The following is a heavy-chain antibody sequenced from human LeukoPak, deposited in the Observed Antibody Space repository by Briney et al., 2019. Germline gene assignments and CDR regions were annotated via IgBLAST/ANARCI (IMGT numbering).Heavy chain of an antibody. Sequence: SETLSLTCTVSGDSISPYYWSWIRQPPGKGLEWIGYISYSGTTNYNPSLKSRVTISVDTSKNQFSLKMNSVTAADTAVYYCARLASSGWSHCDYWGQGTLVTVSS. J-gene: IGHJ4*02. CDR3: ARLASSGWSHCDY. CDR1: GDSISPYY. V-gene: IGHV4-59*08. CDR2: ISYSGTT. D-gene: IGHD6-19*01.